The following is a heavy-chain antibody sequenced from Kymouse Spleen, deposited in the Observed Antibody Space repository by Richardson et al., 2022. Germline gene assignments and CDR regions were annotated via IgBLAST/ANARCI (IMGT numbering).Heavy chain of an antibody. CDR3: ARSDILTGYYSFDY. V-gene: IGHV3-33*01. CDR2: IWYDGSNK. J-gene: IGHJ4*02. CDR1: GFTFSSYG. D-gene: IGHD3-9*01. Sequence: QVQLVESGGGVVQPGRSLRLSCAASGFTFSSYGMHWVRQAPGKGLEWVAVIWYDGSNKYYADSVKGRFTISRDNSKNTLYLQMNSLRAEDTAVYYCARSDILTGYYSFDYWGQGTLVTVSS.